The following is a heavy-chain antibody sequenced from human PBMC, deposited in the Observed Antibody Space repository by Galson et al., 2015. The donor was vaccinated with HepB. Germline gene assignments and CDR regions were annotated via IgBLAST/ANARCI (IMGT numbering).Heavy chain of an antibody. CDR3: ARDQLGMGR. CDR1: GDSVSSNTAA. Sequence: AISGDSVSSNTAAWNWIRQSPSRGLEWLGRTYYRSRWYNDYAGSVISRITINPDTSKNQFSLHLNSVTPEDTAVYFCARDQLGMGRWGQGTLVTVSS. CDR2: TYYRSRWYN. V-gene: IGHV6-1*01. J-gene: IGHJ4*02. D-gene: IGHD3-16*01.